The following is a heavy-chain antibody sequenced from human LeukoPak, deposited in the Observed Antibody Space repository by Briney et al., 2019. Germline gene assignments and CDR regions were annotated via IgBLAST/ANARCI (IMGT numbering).Heavy chain of an antibody. Sequence: SETLSLACTVSGGSISTYYWSWIRQPPGKGLEWIGYIYYSGNTHYNPSLKSRVIISLDTSKNQFSLNLRSVTAADTAVYYCARSYSGSGYYYYGMDVWGQGTTVTVSS. CDR3: ARSYSGSGYYYYGMDV. D-gene: IGHD1-26*01. CDR1: GGSISTYY. J-gene: IGHJ6*02. V-gene: IGHV4-59*01. CDR2: IYYSGNT.